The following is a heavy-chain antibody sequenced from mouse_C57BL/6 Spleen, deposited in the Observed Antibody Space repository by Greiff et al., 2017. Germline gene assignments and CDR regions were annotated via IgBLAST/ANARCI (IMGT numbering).Heavy chain of an antibody. CDR1: GFSLTSYG. CDR2: IWSGGST. D-gene: IGHD1-1*01. CDR3: ARGNYGSSYPYFDV. V-gene: IGHV2-2*01. J-gene: IGHJ1*03. Sequence: VMLVESGPGLVQPSQSLSITCTVSGFSLTSYGVHWVRQSPGKGLEWLGVIWSGGSTDYNAAFISRLSISKDNSKSQVFFKMNSLQADDTAIYYCARGNYGSSYPYFDVWGTGTTVTVSS.